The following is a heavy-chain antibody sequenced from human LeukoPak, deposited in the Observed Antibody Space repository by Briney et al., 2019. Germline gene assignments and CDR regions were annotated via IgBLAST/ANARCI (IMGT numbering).Heavy chain of an antibody. CDR2: FDPEGGET. CDR3: ATGELGFFDY. D-gene: IGHD7-27*01. V-gene: IGHV1-24*01. CDR1: GYTLTELS. J-gene: IGHJ4*02. Sequence: ASVTVSFKVSGYTLTELSMHWVRQAPGKGLEWMGGFDPEGGETIYAQKFQGRVTITEDTSTDTAYMELSSLRSEDTAVYYCATGELGFFDYWGQGTLVTVSS.